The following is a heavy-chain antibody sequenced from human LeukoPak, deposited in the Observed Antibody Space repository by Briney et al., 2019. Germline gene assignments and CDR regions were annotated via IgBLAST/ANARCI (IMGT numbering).Heavy chain of an antibody. CDR1: GGSISSGSYY. Sequence: PSQTLSLTCTVSGGSISSGSYYWSWIRQPAGKGLEWIGRIYTSGSTNYNPSLKSRVTISVDTSKNQFSLKLSSVTAADTAVYYCARDKLSSAAALGYWGQGTLVTVSS. D-gene: IGHD6-13*01. J-gene: IGHJ4*02. CDR3: ARDKLSSAAALGY. V-gene: IGHV4-61*02. CDR2: IYTSGST.